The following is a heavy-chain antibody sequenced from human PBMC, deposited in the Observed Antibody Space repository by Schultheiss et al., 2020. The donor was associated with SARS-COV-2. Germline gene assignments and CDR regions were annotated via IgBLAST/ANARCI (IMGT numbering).Heavy chain of an antibody. V-gene: IGHV4-39*07. CDR2: IYYSGST. CDR3: ARVQLAADPRDNWFDP. CDR1: GGSISSSSYY. J-gene: IGHJ5*02. Sequence: SETLSLTCTVSGGSISSSSYYWGWIRQPPGKGLEWIGYIYYSGSTYYNPSLKSRVTISVDKSKNQFSLNLSSVTAADTAVYYCARVQLAADPRDNWFDPWGQGTLVTVSS. D-gene: IGHD6-13*01.